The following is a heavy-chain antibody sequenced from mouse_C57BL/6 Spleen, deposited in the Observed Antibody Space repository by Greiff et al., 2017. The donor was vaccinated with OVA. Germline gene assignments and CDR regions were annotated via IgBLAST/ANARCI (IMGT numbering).Heavy chain of an antibody. CDR1: GYAFSSSW. CDR3: ARMNDGYGYAMDY. CDR2: IYPGDGDT. D-gene: IGHD2-3*01. Sequence: QVQLKQSGPELVKPGASVKISCKASGYAFSSSWMNWVKQRPGKGLEWIGRIYPGDGDTNYNGKFKGKATLTADKSSSTAYMQLSSLTSEDSAVYFCARMNDGYGYAMDYWGQGTSVTVSS. V-gene: IGHV1-82*01. J-gene: IGHJ4*01.